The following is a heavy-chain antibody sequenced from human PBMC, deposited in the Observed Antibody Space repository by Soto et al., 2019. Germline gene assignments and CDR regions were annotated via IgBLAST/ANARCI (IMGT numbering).Heavy chain of an antibody. CDR1: GGSFSDYY. J-gene: IGHJ4*02. CDR2: IIHNGST. V-gene: IGHV4-34*02. D-gene: IGHD6-13*01. Sequence: QVQLKQWGAGLLQPSGTLSLTCAVYGGSFSDYYWTWIRQPPGKGLECIGEIIHNGSTNYNPSLASRVTIAVDTSMNQFSLNLYSVTAADTAVYYCARGSSTWSLGDWGQGTLVTVSS. CDR3: ARGSSTWSLGD.